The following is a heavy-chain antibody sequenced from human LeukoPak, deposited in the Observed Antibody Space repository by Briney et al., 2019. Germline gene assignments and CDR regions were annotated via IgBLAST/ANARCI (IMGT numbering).Heavy chain of an antibody. J-gene: IGHJ1*01. D-gene: IGHD6-6*01. CDR2: INPSAGST. Sequence: ASVKVSCKASGYTFTTYYMHWVRQAPGQGLEWMGIINPSAGSTSYAQKFQGRVTMTRDTSTSTVYMELSSLPSEDTAVYYCARGRSIAVRPGYFQYWGQGTLVTVSS. V-gene: IGHV1-46*01. CDR1: GYTFTTYY. CDR3: ARGRSIAVRPGYFQY.